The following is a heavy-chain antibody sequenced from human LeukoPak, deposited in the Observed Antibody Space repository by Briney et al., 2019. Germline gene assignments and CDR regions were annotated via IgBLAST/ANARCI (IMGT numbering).Heavy chain of an antibody. D-gene: IGHD1-14*01. J-gene: IGHJ4*02. CDR1: GGSISSSSYY. CDR2: IYYSGST. Sequence: SETLSLTCTVSGGSISSSSYYWGWIRQPPGKGLEWIGSIYYSGSTYYNPSLKSRVTISVDTSKNQFSLKLSSVTAADTAVYYCARDLSKGSLPTGLWGQGTLVTVSP. V-gene: IGHV4-39*02. CDR3: ARDLSKGSLPTGL.